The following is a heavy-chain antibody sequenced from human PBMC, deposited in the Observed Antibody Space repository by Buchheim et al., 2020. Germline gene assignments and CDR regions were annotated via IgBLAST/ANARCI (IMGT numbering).Heavy chain of an antibody. D-gene: IGHD5-12*01. V-gene: IGHV4-34*01. Sequence: QVQLQQWGAGLLKPSETLSLTCAVYGGSFSGYYWSWIRQPPGKGLEWIGEINHSGSTNYNPSLKSRVTISVDTSKNKFSLKLSSVTAADTAVYYCARSDRGYSGYESGYYFDYWGQGTL. CDR3: ARSDRGYSGYESGYYFDY. CDR1: GGSFSGYY. CDR2: INHSGST. J-gene: IGHJ4*02.